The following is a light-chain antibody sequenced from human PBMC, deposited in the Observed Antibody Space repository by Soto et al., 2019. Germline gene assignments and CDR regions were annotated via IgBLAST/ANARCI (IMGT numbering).Light chain of an antibody. CDR2: GAS. Sequence: EIVLTQSPGTLSLSPGERATLSCRASQSVSSWSLAWYQQKPDQAPRLLIYGASSRATGIPDRFSGSGSGTDFALTISGLEPEDFAVYYCQQYGTSQGFTFGPGTRVDIK. CDR3: QQYGTSQGFT. V-gene: IGKV3-20*01. J-gene: IGKJ3*01. CDR1: QSVSSWS.